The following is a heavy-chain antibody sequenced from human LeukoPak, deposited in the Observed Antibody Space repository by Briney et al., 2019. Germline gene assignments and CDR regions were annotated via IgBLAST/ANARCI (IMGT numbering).Heavy chain of an antibody. V-gene: IGHV4-59*08. CDR3: ARRSSGGWRYFDF. J-gene: IGHJ4*02. CDR2: IYYTGTT. CDR1: GGSISGYY. D-gene: IGHD6-25*01. Sequence: SETLSLTCTVSGGSISGYYWSWIRQPPGKGLEWIGNIYYTGTTNYNPSLKSRVTISVDTSKNQFSLKVNSVTAADTAVYYCARRSSGGWRYFDFWGQGTLVTVSS.